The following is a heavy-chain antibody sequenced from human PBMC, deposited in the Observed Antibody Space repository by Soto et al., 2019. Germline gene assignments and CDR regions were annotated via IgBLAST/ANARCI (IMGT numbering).Heavy chain of an antibody. CDR3: ATLPLYGSGFDC. V-gene: IGHV3-9*01. CDR2: ISWNGASI. CDR1: GFTFDDYA. D-gene: IGHD3-10*01. J-gene: IGHJ4*02. Sequence: EVQLVESGGGLVQPGRSLRLSCAASGFTFDDYAIHWVRQAPGRGLEGVAGISWNGASIGYADSVKGRFTISRDNAKNSLQLKMNSLRSEDTALYYCATLPLYGSGFDCWGQGTLVTVSS.